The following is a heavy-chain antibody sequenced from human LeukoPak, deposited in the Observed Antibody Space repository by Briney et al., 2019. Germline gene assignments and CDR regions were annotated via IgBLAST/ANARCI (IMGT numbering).Heavy chain of an antibody. J-gene: IGHJ4*02. Sequence: GGSLRLSCAASGFTFSSYAMSWVRQAPGKGLEYVSAISSNGGSTYYANSVKGRFTISRDNSKNTLYLQMGSLRAEDMAVYYCARGQWYSRLVFDYWGQGTLVTVSS. CDR1: GFTFSSYA. CDR2: ISSNGGST. CDR3: ARGQWYSRLVFDY. D-gene: IGHD6-13*01. V-gene: IGHV3-64*01.